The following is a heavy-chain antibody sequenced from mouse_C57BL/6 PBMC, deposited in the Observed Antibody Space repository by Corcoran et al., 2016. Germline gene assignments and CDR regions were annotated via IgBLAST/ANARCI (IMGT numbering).Heavy chain of an antibody. J-gene: IGHJ4*01. CDR2: IDPETGGT. Sequence: QVQLQQSGAELVRPGASVTLSCKASGYTFTDYEMHWVKQTPVHGLEWIGAIDPETGGTAYNQKFKGKAILTADKSSSTAYMELRSLTSEDSAVYYCTKPLLWYDAMDYWGQGTSVTVSS. D-gene: IGHD2-10*01. CDR3: TKPLLWYDAMDY. CDR1: GYTFTDYE. V-gene: IGHV1-15*01.